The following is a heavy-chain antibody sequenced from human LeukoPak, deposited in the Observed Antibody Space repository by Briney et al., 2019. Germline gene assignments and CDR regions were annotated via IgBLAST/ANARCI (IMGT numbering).Heavy chain of an antibody. D-gene: IGHD6-25*01. CDR2: ISSSSSYI. J-gene: IGHJ4*02. V-gene: IGHV3-21*01. CDR1: GFTFSNFW. CDR3: ARGPYSSATFDY. Sequence: GGSLRLSCTASGFTFSNFWINWVRQAPGKGLEWVSSISSSSSYIYYADSVKGRFTISRDNAKNSLYLQMNSLRAEDTAVYYCARGPYSSATFDYWGQGTLVTVSS.